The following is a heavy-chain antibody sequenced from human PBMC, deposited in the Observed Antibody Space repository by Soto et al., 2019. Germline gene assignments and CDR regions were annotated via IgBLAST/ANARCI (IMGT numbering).Heavy chain of an antibody. J-gene: IGHJ5*02. CDR2: ISSSSSTI. CDR1: GFTFSSYS. D-gene: IGHD6-13*01. Sequence: EVQLVESGGGLVQPGGSLRLSCAASGFTFSSYSMNWVHQAPGKGLEWVSYISSSSSTIYYADSVKGRFTISRDNAKNSLYLQMNSLRDEDTAVYYCAREEGGIAAAGTGYWFDPWGQGTLVTVSS. CDR3: AREEGGIAAAGTGYWFDP. V-gene: IGHV3-48*02.